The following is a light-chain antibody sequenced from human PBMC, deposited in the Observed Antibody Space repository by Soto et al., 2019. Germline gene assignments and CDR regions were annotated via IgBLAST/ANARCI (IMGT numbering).Light chain of an antibody. CDR1: QTISTY. V-gene: IGKV1-39*01. CDR3: QQSYKTPLT. CDR2: DAS. Sequence: IEVTQSPSPLAASLGGIVTLTSRASQTISTYVNWYQQKSGAAPELXIYDASTLHSGVPYRFRGGASGTDFTLTISSLQLDDFATYYCQQSYKTPLTFGQGTKVDI. J-gene: IGKJ1*01.